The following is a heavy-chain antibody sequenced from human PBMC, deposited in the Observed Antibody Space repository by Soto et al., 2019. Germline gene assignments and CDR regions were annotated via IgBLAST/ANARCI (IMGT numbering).Heavy chain of an antibody. Sequence: QVQLVESGGGVVQPGRSLRLSCAASGFTFSSYAMHWVRQAPGKGLEWVAVISYDGSNKYYADSVKGRFTISRDNSKNTQYLQMNSLRAEDTAVYYCARSVTAVAVYYFDYWGQGTLVTVSS. J-gene: IGHJ4*02. CDR3: ARSVTAVAVYYFDY. V-gene: IGHV3-30-3*01. D-gene: IGHD6-19*01. CDR1: GFTFSSYA. CDR2: ISYDGSNK.